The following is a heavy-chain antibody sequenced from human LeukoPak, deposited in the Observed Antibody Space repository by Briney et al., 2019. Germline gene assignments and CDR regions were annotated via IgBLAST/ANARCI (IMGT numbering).Heavy chain of an antibody. D-gene: IGHD5-24*01. J-gene: IGHJ4*02. CDR3: VRQFYYLDY. CDR1: GFSFSSYW. Sequence: PGGSLRLSCAASGFSFSSYWMSWVRQAPGKGLEWVANIKEDGSEKYYVDSVKGRFTISRDNAKNSLYLRMNSLRAEDTAVYYCVRQFYYLDYWGQGTLVTVSS. V-gene: IGHV3-7*01. CDR2: IKEDGSEK.